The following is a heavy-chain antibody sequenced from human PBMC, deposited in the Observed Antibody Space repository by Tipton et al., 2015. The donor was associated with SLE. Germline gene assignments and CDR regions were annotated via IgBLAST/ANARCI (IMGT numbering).Heavy chain of an antibody. V-gene: IGHV3-23*01. J-gene: IGHJ6*02. Sequence: SLRLSCAASGFTFSSYAMSWVRQAPGKGLEWVSAISGSGGSTYYADSVKGRFTISRDNSKNTLYLQMNSLRAEDTAVYYCAKVGAQWGYYGMDVWGQGTTVTVSS. CDR1: GFTFSSYA. CDR3: AKVGAQWGYYGMDV. CDR2: ISGSGGST. D-gene: IGHD1-26*01.